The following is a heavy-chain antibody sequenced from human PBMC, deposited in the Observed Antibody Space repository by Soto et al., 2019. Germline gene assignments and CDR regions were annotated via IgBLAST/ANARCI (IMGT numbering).Heavy chain of an antibody. J-gene: IGHJ5*02. Sequence: ASVKVSCKASGYTFTSYDMHWVRHAPGQGLEWMGWINAGNGNTKYSQKFQGRVTITRDTSASTTYMELSSLRSEDTAVYYCARDEDCTNGVCANGFDPWGQGTLVTVSS. D-gene: IGHD2-8*01. CDR3: ARDEDCTNGVCANGFDP. CDR2: INAGNGNT. V-gene: IGHV1-3*01. CDR1: GYTFTSYD.